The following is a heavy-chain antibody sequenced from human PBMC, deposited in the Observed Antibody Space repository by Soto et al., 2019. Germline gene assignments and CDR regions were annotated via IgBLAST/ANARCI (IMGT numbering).Heavy chain of an antibody. D-gene: IGHD2-21*01. Sequence: GESLKISCQGSGYIFTTYWIGWVRQMPGKGLEWMGIIYPTDSDTRYSPSFQGQVTISADKSITTAYLQWSSLRASDTAVYYCATSSYSSHGTHVWDQGTMVTGS. J-gene: IGHJ6*02. V-gene: IGHV5-51*01. CDR1: GYIFTTYW. CDR3: ATSSYSSHGTHV. CDR2: IYPTDSDT.